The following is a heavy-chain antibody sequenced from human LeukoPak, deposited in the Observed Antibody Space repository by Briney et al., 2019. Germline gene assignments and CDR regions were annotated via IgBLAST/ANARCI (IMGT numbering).Heavy chain of an antibody. Sequence: GGTLRLSCAASGFTFSSYGMHWVRQAPGKGLEWVAVISYDGSKKYYADSVKGRFTISRDNSKNTLYLQMSSLRAEDTAVYYCAKVSRGIAVAGTDFDYWGQGTLVTVSS. D-gene: IGHD6-19*01. CDR2: ISYDGSKK. CDR3: AKVSRGIAVAGTDFDY. V-gene: IGHV3-30*18. CDR1: GFTFSSYG. J-gene: IGHJ4*02.